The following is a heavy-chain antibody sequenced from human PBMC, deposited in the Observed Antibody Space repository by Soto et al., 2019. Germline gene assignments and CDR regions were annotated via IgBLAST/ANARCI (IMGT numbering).Heavy chain of an antibody. J-gene: IGHJ4*02. D-gene: IGHD4-17*01. CDR3: ATVLGYGDYSIEY. CDR1: GGYISSYY. CDR2: IYYSGST. Sequence: SETLSLTCTVSGGYISSYYWSWVRQPPGKGLEWIGYIYYSGSTNYNPSLKSRVTISVDTSKNQFSLKLSSVTAADTAVYYCATVLGYGDYSIEYWGQGTLVTVS. V-gene: IGHV4-59*01.